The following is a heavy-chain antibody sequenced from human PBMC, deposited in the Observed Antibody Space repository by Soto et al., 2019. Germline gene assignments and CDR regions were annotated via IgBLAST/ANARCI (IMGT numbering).Heavy chain of an antibody. CDR3: ARDPGYSGYARDY. J-gene: IGHJ4*02. CDR1: GFTFSSYS. Sequence: GGSLRLSCAASGFTFSSYSMNWVRQAPGKGLEWVSSISSSSYIYYADSVKGRFTISRDNAKNSLYLQMNSLRAEDTAVYYCARDPGYSGYARDYWGQGTLVTVSS. V-gene: IGHV3-21*01. D-gene: IGHD5-12*01. CDR2: ISSSSYI.